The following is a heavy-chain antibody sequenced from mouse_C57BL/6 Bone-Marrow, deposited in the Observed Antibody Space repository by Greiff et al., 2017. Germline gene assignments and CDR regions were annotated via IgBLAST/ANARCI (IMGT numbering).Heavy chain of an antibody. J-gene: IGHJ1*03. V-gene: IGHV1-50*01. CDR2: IDPSDSYT. Sequence: VQLQQPGAELVKPGASVKLSCKASGYTFTSYWMQWVKQRPGQGLEWIGEIDPSDSYTNYNQKFKGKATLTVDTSSSTAYMQLSSLTSADSAVYYCARRRSYYGTSLWYFDVWGTGTTVTVSS. D-gene: IGHD1-1*01. CDR1: GYTFTSYW. CDR3: ARRRSYYGTSLWYFDV.